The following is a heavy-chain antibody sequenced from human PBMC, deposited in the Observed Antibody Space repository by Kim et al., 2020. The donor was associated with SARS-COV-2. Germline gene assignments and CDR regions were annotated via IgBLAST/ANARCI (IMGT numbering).Heavy chain of an antibody. Sequence: SVKVSCKASGFTFTSSAVQWVRQARGQRLEWIGWIVVGSGNTNYAQKFQERVTITRDMSTSTAYMELSSLRSEDTAVYYCAADGLTRGYCGGDCYPDWYFDLWGRGTLVTVSS. CDR2: IVVGSGNT. CDR1: GFTFTSSA. J-gene: IGHJ2*01. CDR3: AADGLTRGYCGGDCYPDWYFDL. D-gene: IGHD2-21*02. V-gene: IGHV1-58*01.